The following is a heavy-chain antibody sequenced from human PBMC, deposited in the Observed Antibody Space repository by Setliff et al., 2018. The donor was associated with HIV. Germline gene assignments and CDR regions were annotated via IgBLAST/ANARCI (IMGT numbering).Heavy chain of an antibody. J-gene: IGHJ3*02. D-gene: IGHD3-3*01. CDR2: IYYSGST. CDR1: GGSISSYY. V-gene: IGHV4-59*01. CDR3: ARDLKSLGYNFWCGFRPDAAFDI. Sequence: SETLSLTCTVSGGSISSYYWSWIRQPPGKGLEWIGYIYYSGSTNYNPSLKSRVTISVDTSKNQFSLKLSSVTSSDTAVYYCARDLKSLGYNFWCGFRPDAAFDIWGQGTMVTVSS.